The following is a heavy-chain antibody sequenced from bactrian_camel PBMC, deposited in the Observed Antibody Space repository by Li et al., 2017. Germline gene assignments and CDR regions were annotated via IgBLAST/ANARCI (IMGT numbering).Heavy chain of an antibody. CDR3: TRVDFANWFHLPNLEH. CDR2: IDKDGRT. J-gene: IGHJ4*01. Sequence: HVQLVESGGGLVQPGGSLRLSCAVSGYDYSRECMGWFRRVPGEDREGVAAIDKDGRTTYGDSVKGRFIISRDNDKKTLYLQMNSLKPEDTAMYFCTRVDFANWFHLPNLEHWGQGTQVTVS. D-gene: IGHD7*01. V-gene: IGHV3S53*01. CDR1: GYDYSREC.